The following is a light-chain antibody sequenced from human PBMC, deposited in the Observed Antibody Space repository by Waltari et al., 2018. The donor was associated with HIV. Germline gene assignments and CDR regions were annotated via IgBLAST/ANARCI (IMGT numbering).Light chain of an antibody. CDR2: GAS. V-gene: IGKV3-20*01. CDR1: QSISDTY. CDR3: QRYGGSPPYS. J-gene: IGKJ2*03. Sequence: VLTQSPGTLSLSPGESATLSCRASQSISDTYLAWYQQKPGQAPRLLIYGASRRATGIPDRCSGSGSETDFTLTISRLQPEDFAVYYCQRYGGSPPYSFGQGTMLEIK.